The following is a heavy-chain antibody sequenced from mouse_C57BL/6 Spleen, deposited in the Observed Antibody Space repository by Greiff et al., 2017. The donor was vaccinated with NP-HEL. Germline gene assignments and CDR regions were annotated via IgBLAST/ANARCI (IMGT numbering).Heavy chain of an antibody. CDR2: IYPRSGNT. J-gene: IGHJ2*01. CDR3: ARWGTTVVAFDY. CDR1: GYTFTSYG. Sequence: QVQLKESGAELARPGASVKLSCKASGYTFTSYGISWVKQRTGQGLEWIGEIYPRSGNTYYNEKFKGKATLTADKSSSTAYMELRSLTSEDAAVYCCARWGTTVVAFDYGGKGTTLTVSS. V-gene: IGHV1-81*01. D-gene: IGHD1-1*01.